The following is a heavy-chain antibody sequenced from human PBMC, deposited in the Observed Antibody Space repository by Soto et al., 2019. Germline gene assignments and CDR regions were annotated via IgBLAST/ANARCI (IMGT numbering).Heavy chain of an antibody. J-gene: IGHJ1*01. CDR3: VHRGRFGELKY. Sequence: QITLKESGPTLVKPTQTLTLTCTFSGFSLTTNGLGVGWIRQPPGKALEWLALIYWNDNTLYSPSLKNRFVITKDTSKNQVVLTLTDMDPADTATYYCVHRGRFGELKYWGQGALVTVSS. D-gene: IGHD3-10*01. V-gene: IGHV2-5*01. CDR1: GFSLTTNGLG. CDR2: IYWNDNT.